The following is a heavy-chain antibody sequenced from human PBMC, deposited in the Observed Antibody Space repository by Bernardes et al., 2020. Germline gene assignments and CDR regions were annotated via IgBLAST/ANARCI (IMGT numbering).Heavy chain of an antibody. CDR3: ARENSSGWYYPVNWFDP. V-gene: IGHV1-69*13. CDR1: GGTFSSYA. CDR2: IIPIFGTA. D-gene: IGHD6-19*01. Sequence: SVKVSCKASGGTFSSYAISWVRQAPGQGLEWMGGIIPIFGTANYAQKFQGRVTITADESTSTAYMELSSLRSEDTAVYYCARENSSGWYYPVNWFDPWGQGTLVTVSS. J-gene: IGHJ5*02.